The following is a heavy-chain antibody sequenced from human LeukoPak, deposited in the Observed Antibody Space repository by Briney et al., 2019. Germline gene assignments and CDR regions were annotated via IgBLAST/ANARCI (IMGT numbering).Heavy chain of an antibody. CDR2: VTHGGST. V-gene: IGHV4-34*01. CDR1: GGSFNSYS. CDR3: ARERYLDWFDP. J-gene: IGHJ5*02. D-gene: IGHD2/OR15-2a*01. Sequence: SETLSLTCAVPGGSFNSYSWSWIRQPPGKGLEWIGEVTHGGSTNYNPSLKSRVTISVDTSRNQFSLKLTSVTAADRGVYYCARERYLDWFDPWGQGTPVTVSS.